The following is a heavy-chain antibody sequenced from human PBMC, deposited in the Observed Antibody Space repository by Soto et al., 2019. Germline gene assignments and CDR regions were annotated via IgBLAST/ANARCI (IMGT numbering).Heavy chain of an antibody. Sequence: TGGSLRLSCAASGFTFSSYWMHWVRQAPGKGLVWVSRINSDGSSTSYADSVKGRFTISRDNAKNTLYLQMNSLRAEDTAVYYCSRPRPYCGGDCPDSWGQGTLVTVSS. CDR3: SRPRPYCGGDCPDS. J-gene: IGHJ4*02. V-gene: IGHV3-74*01. CDR1: GFTFSSYW. D-gene: IGHD2-21*02. CDR2: INSDGSST.